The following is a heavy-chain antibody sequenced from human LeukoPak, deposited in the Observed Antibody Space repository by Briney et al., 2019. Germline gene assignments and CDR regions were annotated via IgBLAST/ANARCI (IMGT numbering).Heavy chain of an antibody. J-gene: IGHJ4*02. CDR3: ARAANTAAGTPTLAIDY. Sequence: GGSLRLSCVASGFTFSDYYMSWIRQAPGKGLEWVSYIPSTSSYTSYADSVKGRFTISRGNAKNSLYLQMNSLRAEDTAVYYCARAANTAAGTPTLAIDYWGQGTLVTVSS. D-gene: IGHD6-13*01. CDR2: IPSTSSYT. CDR1: GFTFSDYY. V-gene: IGHV3-11*05.